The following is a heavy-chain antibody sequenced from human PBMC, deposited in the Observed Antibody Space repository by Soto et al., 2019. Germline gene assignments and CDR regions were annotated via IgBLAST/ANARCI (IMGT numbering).Heavy chain of an antibody. V-gene: IGHV4-30-2*01. CDR2: IYHSGST. D-gene: IGHD4-17*01. Sequence: SETLSLTCAVSGGSISSGGYSWSWIRQPPGKGLEWIGYIYHSGSTYYNPSLKSRVTISVDRSKNQFSLKLSSVTAADTAVYYCASYNLDYGDYGGPYYFDYWGQGTPVTVSS. J-gene: IGHJ4*02. CDR3: ASYNLDYGDYGGPYYFDY. CDR1: GGSISSGGYS.